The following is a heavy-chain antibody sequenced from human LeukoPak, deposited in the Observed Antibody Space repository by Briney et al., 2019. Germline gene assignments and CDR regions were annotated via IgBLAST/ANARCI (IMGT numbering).Heavy chain of an antibody. J-gene: IGHJ4*02. CDR2: ISSSSDTI. CDR1: GFIFSTYS. V-gene: IGHV3-48*01. Sequence: PGGSLRLSCAASGFIFSTYSMNWVRQAPGKGLEWVSYISSSSDTIYYADSVKGRFTISRDNAKNSLYLQMNSLGAEDTAVYYCARGQYSSGPEDYWGQGTLVTVSS. CDR3: ARGQYSSGPEDY. D-gene: IGHD6-19*01.